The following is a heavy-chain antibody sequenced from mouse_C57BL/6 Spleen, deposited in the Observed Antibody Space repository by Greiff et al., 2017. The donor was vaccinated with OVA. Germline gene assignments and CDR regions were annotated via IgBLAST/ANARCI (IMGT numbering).Heavy chain of an antibody. V-gene: IGHV5-17*01. Sequence: EVHLVESGGGLVKPGGSLKLSCAASGFTFSDYGMHWVRQAPEKGLEWVAYISSGSSTIYYADTVKGRFTISRDNAKNTLFLQMTSLRSEDTAMYYCARLGPGYLGAMDYWGQGTSVTVSS. D-gene: IGHD2-3*01. CDR1: GFTFSDYG. CDR3: ARLGPGYLGAMDY. CDR2: ISSGSSTI. J-gene: IGHJ4*01.